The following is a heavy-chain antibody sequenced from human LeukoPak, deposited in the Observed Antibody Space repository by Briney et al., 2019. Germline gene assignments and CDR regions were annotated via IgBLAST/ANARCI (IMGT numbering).Heavy chain of an antibody. D-gene: IGHD1-26*01. CDR1: GYTFTGYY. J-gene: IGHJ4*02. V-gene: IGHV1-2*06. CDR3: ARVYSGSYRGAWDYFDY. Sequence: GASVKVSCKASGYTFTGYYMHWVRQAPGQGLEWMGRINPNSGGTNYAQKFQGRVTMTRDTSISTAYMELSRLRSDDTAVYYCARVYSGSYRGAWDYFDYWGQGTLVTVSS. CDR2: INPNSGGT.